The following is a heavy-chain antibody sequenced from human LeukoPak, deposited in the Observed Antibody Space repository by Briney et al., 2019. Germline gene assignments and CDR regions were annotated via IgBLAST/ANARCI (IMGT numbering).Heavy chain of an antibody. CDR3: ARFHCSSTSCYYYYYYYMDV. J-gene: IGHJ6*03. V-gene: IGHV4-39*01. CDR2: IYYSGST. D-gene: IGHD2-2*01. Sequence: SETLSLTCTVSGGSISSSSYYWGWIRQPPGKGLEWIGGIYYSGSTYYNPSLKSRVTISVDTSKNQFSLKLSSVTAADTAVYYCARFHCSSTSCYYYYYYYMDVWGKGTTVTVSS. CDR1: GGSISSSSYY.